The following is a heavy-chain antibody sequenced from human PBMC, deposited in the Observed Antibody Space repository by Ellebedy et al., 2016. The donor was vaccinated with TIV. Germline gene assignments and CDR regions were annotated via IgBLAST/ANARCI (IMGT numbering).Heavy chain of an antibody. D-gene: IGHD2-2*01. J-gene: IGHJ5*02. CDR3: ARDGDPDIVVVPAAIGTWFDP. CDR2: IWYDGSNK. Sequence: GGSLRLSXAASGFTFSSYGMHWVRQAPGKGLEWVAVIWYDGSNKYYADSVKGRFTISRDNSKNTLYLQMNSLRAEDTAVYYCARDGDPDIVVVPAAIGTWFDPWGQGTLVTVSS. V-gene: IGHV3-33*01. CDR1: GFTFSSYG.